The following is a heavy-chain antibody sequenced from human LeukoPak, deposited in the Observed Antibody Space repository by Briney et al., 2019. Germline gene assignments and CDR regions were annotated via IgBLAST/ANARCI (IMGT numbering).Heavy chain of an antibody. CDR3: AKDPSAYCGGDCYPGYFDY. CDR2: IRYDGSNK. V-gene: IGHV3-30*02. D-gene: IGHD2-21*02. CDR1: GFTFSSYG. J-gene: IGHJ4*02. Sequence: GGSLRLSCAASGFTFSSYGMHWVRQAPGKGLEWVAFIRYDGSNKYYADSVKGRSTISRDNSKNTLYLQMNSLRAEDTAVYYCAKDPSAYCGGDCYPGYFDYWGQGTLVTVSS.